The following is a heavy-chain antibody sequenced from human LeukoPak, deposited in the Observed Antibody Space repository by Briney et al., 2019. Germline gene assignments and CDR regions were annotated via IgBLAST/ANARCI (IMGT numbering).Heavy chain of an antibody. Sequence: GGSLRLSCAASGFIFSNYGMHWVRQAPGKGLEWVAYTRNDGGNKYYADSVRGRFTLSRDNSKNTVDLQMNSLRAEDTALYHCVRDYNWGTDYWGQGTLVTVSS. CDR2: TRNDGGNK. CDR1: GFIFSNYG. J-gene: IGHJ4*02. D-gene: IGHD7-27*01. CDR3: VRDYNWGTDY. V-gene: IGHV3-30*02.